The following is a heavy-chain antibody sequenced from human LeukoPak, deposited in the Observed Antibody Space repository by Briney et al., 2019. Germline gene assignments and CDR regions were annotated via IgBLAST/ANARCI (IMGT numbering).Heavy chain of an antibody. J-gene: IGHJ6*03. CDR2: INPNSGGT. CDR3: AIFLGYRSAAGSPYYYYYYMDV. CDR1: GYTFTGYY. Sequence: GASVKVSCKASGYTFTGYYMHWVRQAPGQGLEWMGWINPNSGGTNYAQKFQGRVTMTRDTSISTAYMELSRLRSDDTAVYYCAIFLGYRSAAGSPYYYYYYMDVWGKGTTVTVSS. V-gene: IGHV1-2*02. D-gene: IGHD6-13*01.